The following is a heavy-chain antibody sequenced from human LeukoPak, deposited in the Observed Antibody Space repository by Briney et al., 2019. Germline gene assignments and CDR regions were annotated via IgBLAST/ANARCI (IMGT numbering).Heavy chain of an antibody. CDR2: ITPSGGT. CDR1: GYTFTSYA. CDR3: ARDGVATKYYYGMDV. Sequence: ASVKVSCKASGYTFTSYAMHWVRQAPGQGLEWMGWITPSGGTNYPQKFQGRVAITRDTSISTAYMDLSRLTSDDTAVYYCARDGVATKYYYGMDVWGQGATVTVSS. D-gene: IGHD5-12*01. J-gene: IGHJ6*02. V-gene: IGHV1-2*02.